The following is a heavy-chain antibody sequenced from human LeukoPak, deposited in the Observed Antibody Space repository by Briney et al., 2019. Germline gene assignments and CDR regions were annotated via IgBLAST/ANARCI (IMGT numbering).Heavy chain of an antibody. CDR2: ISSSGSTI. Sequence: EGSLRLSCAASGFTFSDYYMSWIRQAPGKGLEWVSYISSSGSTIYYADSVKGRFTISRDNAKNSLYLQTNSLRAEDTAVYYCARAGRQLERRRFYYFDYWGQGTLVTVSS. CDR1: GFTFSDYY. D-gene: IGHD1-1*01. V-gene: IGHV3-11*01. J-gene: IGHJ4*02. CDR3: ARAGRQLERRRFYYFDY.